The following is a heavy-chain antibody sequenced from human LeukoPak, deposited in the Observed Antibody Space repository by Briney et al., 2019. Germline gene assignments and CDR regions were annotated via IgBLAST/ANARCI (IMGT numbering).Heavy chain of an antibody. CDR3: ARGISDSSGYYPLFNY. D-gene: IGHD3-22*01. V-gene: IGHV1-2*02. Sequence: GASVKVSCKASGYTFTAYYMHWLRQAPGQGLEWMGWINPNSGGTNYAQKFQGRVTMTRDTSISTAYMELSRLRSDDTAVYYCARGISDSSGYYPLFNYWGQGTLVTVSS. J-gene: IGHJ4*02. CDR1: GYTFTAYY. CDR2: INPNSGGT.